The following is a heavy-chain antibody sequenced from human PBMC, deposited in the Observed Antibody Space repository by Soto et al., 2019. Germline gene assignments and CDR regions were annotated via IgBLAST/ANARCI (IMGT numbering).Heavy chain of an antibody. CDR1: GGSITSGAYY. CDR2: IHYSGRT. D-gene: IGHD3-22*01. J-gene: IGHJ5*02. CDR3: AHYYFDSSGYSNWFDL. Sequence: TSETLSLTCAVSGGSITSGAYYWTWIRQHPGKGLEWIAYIHYSGRTYYNPSLKSRVTISVDTSNNQFSLKLSSVTAADTAFYYWAHYYFDSSGYSNWFDLWGQGTLVTVSS. V-gene: IGHV4-31*11.